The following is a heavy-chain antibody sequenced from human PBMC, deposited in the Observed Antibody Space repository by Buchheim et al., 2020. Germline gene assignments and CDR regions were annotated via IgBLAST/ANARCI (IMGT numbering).Heavy chain of an antibody. V-gene: IGHV3-74*01. CDR2: INSDGSTT. CDR3: ARGPYSGYARADP. CDR1: GFTFSSYW. D-gene: IGHD5-12*01. Sequence: EVQLVESGGGLVQPGGSLRLSCEASGFTFSSYWMHWVRQAPGKGLVWVSRINSDGSTTTYADSVKGRFSISRDNAKNTLYLQMNSLRAEDTAVYYCARGPYSGYARADPWGQGTL. J-gene: IGHJ5*02.